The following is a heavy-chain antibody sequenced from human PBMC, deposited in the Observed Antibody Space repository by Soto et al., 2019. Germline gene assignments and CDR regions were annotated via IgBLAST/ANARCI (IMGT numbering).Heavy chain of an antibody. D-gene: IGHD3-16*02. Sequence: PGGSLSLSCAASGFTFSSYWMSRVRQAPGKGLEWVANIKQDGSEKYYVDSVKGRFTMSRDNAKNSLYLQMNSLRAEDTAVYYCARVIMITFGGVIVPPLDYWGQGTLVTVSS. CDR1: GFTFSSYW. CDR3: ARVIMITFGGVIVPPLDY. J-gene: IGHJ4*02. V-gene: IGHV3-7*03. CDR2: IKQDGSEK.